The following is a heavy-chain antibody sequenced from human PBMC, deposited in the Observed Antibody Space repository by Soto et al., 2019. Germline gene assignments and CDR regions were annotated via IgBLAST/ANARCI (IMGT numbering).Heavy chain of an antibody. CDR1: GFTFSSYA. Sequence: EVQLLESGGGLVQPGGSLRFSCAASGFTFSSYAMSWVRQAPGKGLEWVSAISGSGGSTYYADSVKGRFTISRDNSKNTLYLQMNSLRAEDTAVYYCAKGRAPFLGRGMDVWGQGTTVTVSS. V-gene: IGHV3-23*01. CDR3: AKGRAPFLGRGMDV. CDR2: ISGSGGST. J-gene: IGHJ6*02.